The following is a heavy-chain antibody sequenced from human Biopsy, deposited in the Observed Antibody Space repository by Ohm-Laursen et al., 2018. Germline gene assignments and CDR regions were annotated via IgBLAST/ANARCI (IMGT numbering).Heavy chain of an antibody. D-gene: IGHD6-19*01. CDR2: IYTSGST. J-gene: IGHJ4*02. CDR1: GASISSYY. Sequence: SDTLSLTCTVSGASISSYYWTWIRQPAGKGLEWIGRIYTSGSTNYNPSLKSRVTMSVDTSKNQFSLKLTSLTAADTAVYYCARESALAGDFDSWGQGTLVTVSS. CDR3: ARESALAGDFDS. V-gene: IGHV4-4*07.